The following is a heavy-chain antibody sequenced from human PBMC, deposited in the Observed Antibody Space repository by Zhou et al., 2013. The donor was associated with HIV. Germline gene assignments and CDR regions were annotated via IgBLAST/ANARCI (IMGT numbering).Heavy chain of an antibody. J-gene: IGHJ6*03. D-gene: IGHD4-17*01. CDR1: GGTFSSYA. V-gene: IGHV1-69*04. CDR2: IIPILGIA. CDR3: ARNGDYPNYYYYYMDV. Sequence: QVQLVQSGAEVKKPGSSVKVSCKASGGTFSSYAISWVRQAPGQGLEWMGRIIPILGIANYAQKFQGRVTITADKSTSTAYMELSSLRSEDTAVYYCARNGDYPNYYYYYMDVWGKGTTVTVSS.